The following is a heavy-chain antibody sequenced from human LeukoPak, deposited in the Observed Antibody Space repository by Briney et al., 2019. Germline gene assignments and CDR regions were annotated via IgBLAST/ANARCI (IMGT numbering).Heavy chain of an antibody. CDR3: ARGPRMVAMNGYAFDI. Sequence: PSQTLSLTCTVSGGSISSGSYYWSWIRQSAGKGLEWIGRIYIGGSTSYNPSLKSRVTMSVDTSKIQFSLNLTSVTAADTAMYYCARGPRMVAMNGYAFDIWGPGTTVIVSS. V-gene: IGHV4-61*02. J-gene: IGHJ3*02. CDR2: IYIGGST. D-gene: IGHD2-2*01. CDR1: GGSISSGSYY.